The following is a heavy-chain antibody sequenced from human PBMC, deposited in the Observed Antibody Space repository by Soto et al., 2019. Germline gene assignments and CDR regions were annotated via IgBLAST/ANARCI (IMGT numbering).Heavy chain of an antibody. CDR1: GFTFSSYG. V-gene: IGHV3-30*18. CDR2: ISDDGSNK. CDR3: AKIRGYSYGAFDY. Sequence: QVQLVESGGGVVQPGRSLRLSCAASGFTFSSYGMHWVRQAPNKGLEWVTFISDDGSNKYYADSVQGRFTISRDNSKNTLYLQINSLRTEDTAVYYCAKIRGYSYGAFDYWGQGTLVTVSS. J-gene: IGHJ4*02. D-gene: IGHD5-18*01.